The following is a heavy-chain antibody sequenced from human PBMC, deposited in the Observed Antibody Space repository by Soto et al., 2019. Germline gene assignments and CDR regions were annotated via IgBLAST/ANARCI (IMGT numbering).Heavy chain of an antibody. CDR3: VHRRDGYNSAFFDY. D-gene: IGHD5-12*01. Sequence: SVKVSCKASGGTFSSYAFSWVRQAPGLGLEWMGRIIRIFHTATYAQKFQGRVTITADESTSTAYMELISLTSDDTAVYYCVHRRDGYNSAFFDYWGQGTLVTVSS. J-gene: IGHJ4*02. CDR1: GGTFSSYA. V-gene: IGHV1-69*13. CDR2: IIRIFHTA.